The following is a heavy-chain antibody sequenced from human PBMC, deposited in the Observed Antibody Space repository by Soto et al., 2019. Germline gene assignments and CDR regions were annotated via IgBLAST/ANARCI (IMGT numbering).Heavy chain of an antibody. CDR3: ARDGSRAVPVDY. CDR1: GFTFSSYS. Sequence: GGSLRLSCAASGFTFSSYSMNWVRQAPGKGLEWVSSISSSSSYIYYADSVKGRFTISRDNAKNSLYLQMNSLRAEDTAVYYCARDGSRAVPVDYWGQGTLVTVSS. CDR2: ISSSSSYI. J-gene: IGHJ4*02. D-gene: IGHD6-19*01. V-gene: IGHV3-21*01.